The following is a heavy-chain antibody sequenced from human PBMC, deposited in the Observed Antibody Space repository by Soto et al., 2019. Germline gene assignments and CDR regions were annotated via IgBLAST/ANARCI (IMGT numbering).Heavy chain of an antibody. D-gene: IGHD5-12*01. CDR3: AKDNRINDGYSGYDRKPLLAEFDY. V-gene: IGHV3-9*01. CDR1: GFTFDDYA. Sequence: GGSLRLSCAASGFTFDDYAMHWVRQAPGKGLEWVSGISWNSGSIGYADSVKGRFTISRDNAKNSLYLQMNSLRAEDTALYYCAKDNRINDGYSGYDRKPLLAEFDYWGQGTLVTVSS. CDR2: ISWNSGSI. J-gene: IGHJ4*02.